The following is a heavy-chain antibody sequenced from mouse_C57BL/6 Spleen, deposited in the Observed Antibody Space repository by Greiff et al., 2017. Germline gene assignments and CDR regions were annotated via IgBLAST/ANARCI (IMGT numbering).Heavy chain of an antibody. D-gene: IGHD2-4*01. CDR3: ARSGLRRDPAMDY. J-gene: IGHJ4*01. CDR1: GYTFTSYW. Sequence: QVQLKQPGAELVKPGASVKLSCKASGYTFTSYWMHWVKQRPGQGLEWIGMIHPNSGSTNYNEKFKSKATLTVDKSSSTAYMQLSSLTSEDSAVYYCARSGLRRDPAMDYWGQGTSVTVSS. V-gene: IGHV1-64*01. CDR2: IHPNSGST.